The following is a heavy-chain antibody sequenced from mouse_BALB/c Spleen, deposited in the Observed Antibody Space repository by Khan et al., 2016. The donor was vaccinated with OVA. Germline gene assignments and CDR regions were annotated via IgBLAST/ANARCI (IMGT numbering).Heavy chain of an antibody. J-gene: IGHJ2*01. Sequence: QVQLKQSGAELAKPGASVKMSCKASGYTFINYWILWVKQRPGQGLEWIGYINPSTGYTEYNQNFKDKATLTADKSSSTAYMQLSSLTSETSAVYDCAIWVLRWDLGYWGQGTTLTVSS. V-gene: IGHV1-7*01. CDR2: INPSTGYT. D-gene: IGHD1-1*01. CDR3: AIWVLRWDLGY. CDR1: GYTFINYW.